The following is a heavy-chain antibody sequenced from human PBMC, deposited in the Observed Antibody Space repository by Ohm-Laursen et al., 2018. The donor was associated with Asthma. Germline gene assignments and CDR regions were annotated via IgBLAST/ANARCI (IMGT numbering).Heavy chain of an antibody. V-gene: IGHV4-59*01. CDR1: GGSISSYY. D-gene: IGHD6-13*01. J-gene: IGHJ2*01. CDR2: IYYSGST. CDR3: ARGSTQGGIAAAKVNWYFDL. Sequence: GTLSLTCSVSGGSISSYYWSWIRQPPGKGLEWIGYIYYSGSTNYNPSLKSRVTISVDTSKNQFSLKLSSVTAADTAVYYCARGSTQGGIAAAKVNWYFDLWGRGTLVTVSS.